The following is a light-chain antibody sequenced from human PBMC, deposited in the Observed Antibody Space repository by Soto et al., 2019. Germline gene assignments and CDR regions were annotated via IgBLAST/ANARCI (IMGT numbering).Light chain of an antibody. CDR3: QQFYSYPPV. J-gene: IGKJ2*01. CDR1: QGISSY. V-gene: IGKV1-8*01. CDR2: AAS. Sequence: AIRMTQSPSSLSASTGDRVTITCRASQGISSYLAWYQQKPGKAPKLLIYAASTLQSGVPSRFSGSGSGTDFTLTISCLQSEDFAIYYCQQFYSYPPVFGQGTKLEIK.